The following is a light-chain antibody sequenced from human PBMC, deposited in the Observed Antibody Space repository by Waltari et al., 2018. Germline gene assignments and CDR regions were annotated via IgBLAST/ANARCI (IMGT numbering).Light chain of an antibody. CDR3: QLLNSYQWT. CDR2: AAS. Sequence: IQLTQSPSSLSASVGDRVSITCRASQGINNYLAWYQQKPGKAPKLLIYAASTLQSGVPSRFSGSGAETDFTLTISSLQPEDFATYYCQLLNSYQWTLGQGTKVEIK. V-gene: IGKV1-9*01. CDR1: QGINNY. J-gene: IGKJ1*01.